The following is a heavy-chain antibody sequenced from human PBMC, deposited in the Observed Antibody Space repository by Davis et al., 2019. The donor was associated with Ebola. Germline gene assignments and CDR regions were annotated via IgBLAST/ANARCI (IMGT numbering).Heavy chain of an antibody. V-gene: IGHV4-59*01. CDR2: IYNTGST. CDR3: ARPKDKDWLLLDY. Sequence: SETLSLTCTVSGGSISRYFWSWIRQPPGKGLEWIGFIYNTGSTKYNPSLKSRVAMSLDTSTYQVSLKLSSVTAADTAVYCCARPKDKDWLLLDYWGQGTLVTVSS. CDR1: GGSISRYF. J-gene: IGHJ4*02. D-gene: IGHD3-9*01.